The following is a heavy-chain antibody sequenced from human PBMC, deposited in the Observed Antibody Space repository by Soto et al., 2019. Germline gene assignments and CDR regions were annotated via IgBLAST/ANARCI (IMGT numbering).Heavy chain of an antibody. V-gene: IGHV3-23*01. Sequence: EVQLLESGGGLVQPGGSLRLSCAASGFTFSSYAMSWVRQAPGKGLEWVSAISGSGGSTYYADSVKGRFTISRDNSKNTLYLQMNSLRAEDTPVYYCASHSSSSVYYYGMDVWGQGTTVTVSS. CDR2: ISGSGGST. J-gene: IGHJ6*02. D-gene: IGHD6-6*01. CDR3: ASHSSSSVYYYGMDV. CDR1: GFTFSSYA.